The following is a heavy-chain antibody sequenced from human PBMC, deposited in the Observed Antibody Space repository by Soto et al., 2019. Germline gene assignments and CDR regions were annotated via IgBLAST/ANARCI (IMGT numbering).Heavy chain of an antibody. V-gene: IGHV4-34*01. CDR1: GGSFSGYY. CDR3: ARMETGYYDRGAFDI. J-gene: IGHJ3*02. D-gene: IGHD3-9*01. CDR2: INHSGST. Sequence: SETLSLTCAVYGGSFSGYYWSWIRQPPGKGLEWIGEINHSGSTNYNPSLKSRVTISVDTSKNQFSLKLSSVTAADTAVYYCARMETGYYDRGAFDIWGQGTMVTVSS.